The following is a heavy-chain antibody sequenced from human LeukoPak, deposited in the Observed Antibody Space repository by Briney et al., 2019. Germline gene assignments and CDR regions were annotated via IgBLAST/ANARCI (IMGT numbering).Heavy chain of an antibody. CDR2: IKQDGSEK. J-gene: IGHJ4*02. Sequence: GGSLRLSCAASGFTFSSYWMSWVRQAPGKGLEWVANIKQDGSEKYYVDSVKGRFTISRDNAKNSLYLQMNSLRAEDTAVYYCARVRIAAALSYLFDYWGQGALVTVSS. D-gene: IGHD6-13*01. V-gene: IGHV3-7*01. CDR3: ARVRIAAALSYLFDY. CDR1: GFTFSSYW.